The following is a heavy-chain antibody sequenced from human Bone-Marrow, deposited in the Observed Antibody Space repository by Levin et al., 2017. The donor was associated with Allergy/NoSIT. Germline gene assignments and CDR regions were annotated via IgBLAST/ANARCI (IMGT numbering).Heavy chain of an antibody. CDR3: AIANCGGDCPGRNWFDP. CDR2: IRSETDAGTT. J-gene: IGHJ5*02. D-gene: IGHD2-21*02. V-gene: IGHV3-15*01. Sequence: PGGSLRLSCAVSGFTFTDAWMSWVRQAPGKGLEWVGRIRSETDAGTTDYAAPVKGRFTISRDDSKNIVYLQMNSLETDDTAVYFCAIANCGGDCPGRNWFDPWGQGTLVTVSS. CDR1: GFTFTDAW.